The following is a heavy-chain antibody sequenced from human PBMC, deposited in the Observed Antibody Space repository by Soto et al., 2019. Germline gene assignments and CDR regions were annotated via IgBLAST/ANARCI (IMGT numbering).Heavy chain of an antibody. CDR1: GFTLSNYS. CDR2: ISNNSSVK. D-gene: IGHD2-8*01. V-gene: IGHV3-48*02. J-gene: IGHJ4*02. Sequence: LRPAGAASGFTLSNYSINWVRQAPGTGLEWLSYISNNSSVKYYADAVRGRFTISRDNAKNSLYLQMNSLRDEDTAVYYCARDRDAYCSNGVCSGPYFDYWGRGTMVTVSS. CDR3: ARDRDAYCSNGVCSGPYFDY.